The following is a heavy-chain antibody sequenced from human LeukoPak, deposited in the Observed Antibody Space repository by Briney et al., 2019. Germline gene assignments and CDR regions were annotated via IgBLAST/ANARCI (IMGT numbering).Heavy chain of an antibody. CDR3: ASHPGYSYQKYYFDY. CDR1: GGSISSSNW. D-gene: IGHD5-18*01. Sequence: SGTLSLTCAVSGGSISSSNWWSWVRQPPGKGLEWIGEIYHSGSTNYNPSLKSRVTISVDKSKNQFSLKLSSVTAADTAVHYCASHPGYSYQKYYFDYWGQGTLVTVSS. CDR2: IYHSGST. J-gene: IGHJ4*02. V-gene: IGHV4-4*02.